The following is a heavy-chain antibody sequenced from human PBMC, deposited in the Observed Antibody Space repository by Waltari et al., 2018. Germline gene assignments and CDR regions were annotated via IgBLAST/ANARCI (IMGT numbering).Heavy chain of an antibody. D-gene: IGHD3-10*01. J-gene: IGHJ6*02. V-gene: IGHV4-59*01. CDR2: IYYSGST. CDR3: ARERYYGSGSYSRYYGMDV. CDR1: GGSISSYY. Sequence: QVQLQESGPGLVKPSETLSLTCTVSGGSISSYYWSWIRQPPGKGLAWIGYIYYSGSTNYHPPLKSRVTISVDTSKNQFSLKLSSVTAADTAVYYCARERYYGSGSYSRYYGMDVWGQGTTVTVSS.